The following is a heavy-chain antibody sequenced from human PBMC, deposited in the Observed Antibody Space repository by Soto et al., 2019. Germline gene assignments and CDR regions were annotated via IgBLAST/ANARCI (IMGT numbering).Heavy chain of an antibody. CDR3: ARDQHCGGDCYSKSGYYYYYMDV. Sequence: GGSLRLSCAASGFTFSSYWMSWVRQAPGKGLEWVANIKQDGSEKHYVDSVKGRFTISRDNAKNSLYLQMNSLRAEDTAVYYCARDQHCGGDCYSKSGYYYYYMDVWGKGTTVTVSS. J-gene: IGHJ6*03. D-gene: IGHD2-21*01. CDR1: GFTFSSYW. CDR2: IKQDGSEK. V-gene: IGHV3-7*01.